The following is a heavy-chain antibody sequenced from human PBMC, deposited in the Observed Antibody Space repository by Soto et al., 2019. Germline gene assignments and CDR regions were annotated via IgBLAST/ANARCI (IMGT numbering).Heavy chain of an antibody. D-gene: IGHD3-10*01. CDR1: GGSIRSGGYY. J-gene: IGHJ4*02. V-gene: IGHV4-31*03. CDR2: VYYSGST. Sequence: QVQLQESGPGLVKPSQTLSLTCTVSGGSIRSGGYYWSWIRQHPGKGLEWIGSVYYSGSTYYNPSLKSRVTISVDTSKNQFSLKLSSVTAAGTAVYYCARGVTMVRGVIHTPFFDSWGQGTLVTVSS. CDR3: ARGVTMVRGVIHTPFFDS.